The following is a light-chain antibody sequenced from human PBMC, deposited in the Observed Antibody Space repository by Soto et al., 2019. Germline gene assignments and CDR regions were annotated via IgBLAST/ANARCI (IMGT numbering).Light chain of an antibody. CDR1: QTISSW. CDR2: KAS. V-gene: IGKV1-5*03. J-gene: IGKJ1*01. Sequence: IQMTQSPSTLSGSVGDRVTITCRASQTISSWLAWYKQKPGKAPKLLIYKASTLKSGVPSRFSGSGSGTEFTLPISSLQPDDFATYYCQQYNSYSWTFGQGTKVDIK. CDR3: QQYNSYSWT.